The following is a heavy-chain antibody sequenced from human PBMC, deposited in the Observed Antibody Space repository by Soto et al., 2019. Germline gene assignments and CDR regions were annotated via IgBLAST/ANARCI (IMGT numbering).Heavy chain of an antibody. V-gene: IGHV1-69*13. CDR3: ARGKDGYNYPDY. CDR2: IIPIFGTA. J-gene: IGHJ4*02. Sequence: GASVKVSCKASGGTFSSYAISWVRQAPGQGLERMGGIIPIFGTANYAQKFQGRVTITADESTSTAYMELSSLRSEDTAVYYCARGKDGYNYPDYWGQGTLVTVSS. D-gene: IGHD5-12*01. CDR1: GGTFSSYA.